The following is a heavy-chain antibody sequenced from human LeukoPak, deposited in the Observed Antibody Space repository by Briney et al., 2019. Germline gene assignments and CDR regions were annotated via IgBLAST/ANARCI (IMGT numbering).Heavy chain of an antibody. CDR1: GFTFSSYA. D-gene: IGHD7-27*01. J-gene: IGHJ4*02. CDR3: AKGQTGEGYFDY. CDR2: ISGSGGST. V-gene: IGHV3-23*01. Sequence: GGSLRLSCAASGFTFSSYAMGWVRQAPGKGLEWVSAISGSGGSTYYADSVKGRFTISRDNSKNTLYLQMNSLRAEDTAVYYCAKGQTGEGYFDYWGQGTLVTVSS.